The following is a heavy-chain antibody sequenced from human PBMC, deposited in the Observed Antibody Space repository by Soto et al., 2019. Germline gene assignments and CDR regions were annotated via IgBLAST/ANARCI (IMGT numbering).Heavy chain of an antibody. CDR3: ARQSPDYLGSVGWFDP. D-gene: IGHD1-26*01. CDR1: VGSISSSSYY. V-gene: IGHV4-39*01. J-gene: IGHJ5*02. CDR2: IYYSGTT. Sequence: SSTLSLTCTVSVGSISSSSYYWVWIRHPPGKGLEWIGSIYYSGTTYYNPSLKSRVTIPVDTSKNQFSLKLRSVTAADTAVYYCARQSPDYLGSVGWFDPWGQGTLVTVSS.